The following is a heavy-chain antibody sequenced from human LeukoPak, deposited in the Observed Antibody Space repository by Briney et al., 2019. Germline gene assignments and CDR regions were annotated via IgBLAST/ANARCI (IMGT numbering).Heavy chain of an antibody. J-gene: IGHJ5*02. CDR3: ARDRMGDGYNA. V-gene: IGHV1-18*01. D-gene: IGHD3-16*01. CDR1: GYTFTSYG. CDR2: ISAYNGNT. Sequence: GASVKVSCKASGYTFTSYGISWVRQAPGQGLEWMGWISAYNGNTNYAQKFQGRVTITADKSTSTAYMELSSLRSEDTAVYYCARDRMGDGYNAWGQGTLVTVSS.